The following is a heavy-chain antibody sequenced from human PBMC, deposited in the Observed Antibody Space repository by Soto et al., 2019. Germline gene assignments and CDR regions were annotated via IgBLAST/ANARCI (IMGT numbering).Heavy chain of an antibody. CDR2: ISSSSSYI. D-gene: IGHD5-18*01. J-gene: IGHJ4*02. V-gene: IGHV3-21*01. CDR1: GFTFSSYS. CDR3: ARDQPGYSYGYGLGY. Sequence: EVQLVESGGGLVKPGGSLRLSCAASGFTFSSYSMNWVRQAPGKGLEWVSSISSSSSYIYYADSVKGRSPLSRDNAKNSFYLQMTVMRAEDKAVYSCARDQPGYSYGYGLGYWGQGTLVTVSS.